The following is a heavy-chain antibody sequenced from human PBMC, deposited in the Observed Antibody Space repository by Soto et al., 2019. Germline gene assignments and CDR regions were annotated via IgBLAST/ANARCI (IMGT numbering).Heavy chain of an antibody. D-gene: IGHD3-10*01. CDR1: GGSISSGGYS. V-gene: IGHV4-30-2*01. Sequence: QLQLQESGSGLVKPSQTLSLTCAVSGGSISSGGYSWSWIRQPPGKGLEWIGYIYHSGSTYYNPSLKSRVTISVDRSKNQFSLKLSSVTAADTAVYYSARAGATWFGELDYYYYYGMDVWGQGTTVTVSS. CDR2: IYHSGST. J-gene: IGHJ6*02. CDR3: ARAGATWFGELDYYYYYGMDV.